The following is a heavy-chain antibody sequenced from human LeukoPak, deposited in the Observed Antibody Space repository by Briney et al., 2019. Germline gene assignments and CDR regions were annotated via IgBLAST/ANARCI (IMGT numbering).Heavy chain of an antibody. D-gene: IGHD6-19*01. Sequence: SETLSLTCSVSGGSISSSGYYWGWIRQPPGKGPEWIGSIYYSGSTYYNPSLKSRVTISVDTSKNQFSLKLSSVTAADTAVYYCTRHTGGWYYFDYWGQGTLVTVSS. CDR2: IYYSGST. V-gene: IGHV4-39*01. CDR3: TRHTGGWYYFDY. CDR1: GGSISSSGYY. J-gene: IGHJ4*02.